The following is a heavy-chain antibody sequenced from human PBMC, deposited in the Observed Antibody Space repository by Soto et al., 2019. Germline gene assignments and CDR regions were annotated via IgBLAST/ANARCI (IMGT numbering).Heavy chain of an antibody. J-gene: IGHJ4*02. CDR1: GFSLSTSGVG. V-gene: IGHV2-5*01. CDR3: ARNRGYFDY. Sequence: QITLKESGPTLVKPTQTLTLTCAFSGFSLSTSGVGVGWIRQPPGKALEWLALIYWNDDKRYSPSLKSRLTITKDTSKNQVVLTMTNMDPVDTATYYCARNRGYFDYWGQGTLVTVSS. CDR2: IYWNDDK. D-gene: IGHD1-1*01.